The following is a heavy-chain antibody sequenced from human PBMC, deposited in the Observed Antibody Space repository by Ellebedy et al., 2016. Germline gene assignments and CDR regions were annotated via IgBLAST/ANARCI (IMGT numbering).Heavy chain of an antibody. CDR3: RQGHYANY. V-gene: IGHV3-23*01. J-gene: IGHJ4*02. CDR1: GLNFNTFF. Sequence: GESLKISXTASGLNFNTFFMSWVRQAPGKGLEWFSTISAGSDTTHLADSVKGRFTMSRDIPKNTVYLQMNRLRAEDTAVYYCRQGHYANYWGQGTLVTVSS. D-gene: IGHD4-17*01. CDR2: ISAGSDTT.